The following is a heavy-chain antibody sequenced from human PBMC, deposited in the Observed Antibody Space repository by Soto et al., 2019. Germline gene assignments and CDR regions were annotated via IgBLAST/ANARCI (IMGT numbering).Heavy chain of an antibody. CDR1: GGSFSGYY. V-gene: IGHV4-34*01. CDR3: ARFSPTRRYYYGMDV. J-gene: IGHJ6*02. D-gene: IGHD1-1*01. Sequence: SETLSLTCAVYGGSFSGYYWSWIRQPPGKGLEWIGEINHSGSTNYNPSLKSRVTISVDTSKNQFSLKLSSVTAADTAVYYCARFSPTRRYYYGMDVWGQGTTVTVS. CDR2: INHSGST.